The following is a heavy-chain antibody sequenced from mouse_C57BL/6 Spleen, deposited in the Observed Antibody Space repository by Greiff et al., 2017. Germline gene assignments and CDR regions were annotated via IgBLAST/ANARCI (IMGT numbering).Heavy chain of an antibody. V-gene: IGHV3-6*01. D-gene: IGHD2-5*01. CDR2: ISYDGSN. CDR1: GYSITSGYY. J-gene: IGHJ2*01. Sequence: EVKLMESGPGLVKPSQSLSLTCSVTGYSITSGYYWNWIRQFPGNKLEWMGYISYDGSNNYNPSLKNRISITRDTSKNQFFLKLNSVTTEDTATYYCARGSNYFYYCDYWGQGTTLTVSS. CDR3: ARGSNYFYYCDY.